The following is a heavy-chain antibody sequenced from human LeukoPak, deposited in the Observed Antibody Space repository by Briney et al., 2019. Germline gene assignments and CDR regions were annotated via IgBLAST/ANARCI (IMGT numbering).Heavy chain of an antibody. V-gene: IGHV3-64D*06. D-gene: IGHD6-13*01. CDR3: ARGPSSSWPTLDY. Sequence: GGSLRLSCSASGFTFSSYAMHWVRQAPGKGLEYVSAISSNGGSTYYADSVKGKFTISRDNSKNTLYLQMSSLRAEDTAVYYCARGPSSSWPTLDYWGQGTLVTVSS. CDR1: GFTFSSYA. CDR2: ISSNGGST. J-gene: IGHJ4*02.